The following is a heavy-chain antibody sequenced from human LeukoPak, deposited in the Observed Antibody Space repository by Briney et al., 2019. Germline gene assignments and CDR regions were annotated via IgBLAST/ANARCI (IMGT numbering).Heavy chain of an antibody. CDR1: GFTFSNHG. CDR2: ISPSGDIT. V-gene: IGHV3-23*01. J-gene: IGHJ4*02. D-gene: IGHD5-24*01. Sequence: GGSLRLSCAAFGFTFSNHGMNWVRQAPGKGLEWVSGISPSGDITYYADSVKGRFTISRDNSKNTLYLQMNSLRAEDTAAYYCARVLGDGYPFDYWGQGTLVTVSS. CDR3: ARVLGDGYPFDY.